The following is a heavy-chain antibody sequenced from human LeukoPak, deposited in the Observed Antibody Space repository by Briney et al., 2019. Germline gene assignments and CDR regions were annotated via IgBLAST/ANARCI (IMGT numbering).Heavy chain of an antibody. V-gene: IGHV1-69*06. CDR2: IIPIFGTA. CDR1: GGTFSSYA. J-gene: IGHJ4*02. D-gene: IGHD2-15*01. Sequence: SVNVSCKASGGTFSSYAISWVRQAPGQGLEWMGGIIPIFGTANYAQKFQGRVTITADKSTSTAYMELSSLRSEDTAVYYCARGGYCSGGSCNPLSYYFDYWGQGTLVTVSS. CDR3: ARGGYCSGGSCNPLSYYFDY.